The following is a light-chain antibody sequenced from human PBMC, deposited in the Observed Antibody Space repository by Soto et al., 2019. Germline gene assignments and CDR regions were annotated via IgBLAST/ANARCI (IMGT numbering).Light chain of an antibody. CDR3: QQSYSTPIT. Sequence: DIQMTQSPSSLSASVGDRVTITCRASQSISSYLNWYQQKPGKAPKLLIYAASSLQSGVPSSFSGSGSGTDFTLTISSLQPEDFETYYCQQSYSTPITFGQETRLEIK. CDR1: QSISSY. J-gene: IGKJ5*01. CDR2: AAS. V-gene: IGKV1-39*01.